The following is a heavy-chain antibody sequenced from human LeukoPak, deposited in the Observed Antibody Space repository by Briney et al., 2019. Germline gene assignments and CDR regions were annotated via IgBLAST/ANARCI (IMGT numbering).Heavy chain of an antibody. D-gene: IGHD5-12*01. V-gene: IGHV4-61*02. CDR3: ARVATISGPKYYYYYMDV. CDR1: GGSISSGSYY. Sequence: PSETLSLTCTVSGGSISSGSYYWSWIRQPAGKGLEWIGRIYTSGSTNYNPSLKSRVTISVDTSKNQFSLKLSSVTAADTAVYYCARVATISGPKYYYYYMDVWGKGTTVTVSS. J-gene: IGHJ6*03. CDR2: IYTSGST.